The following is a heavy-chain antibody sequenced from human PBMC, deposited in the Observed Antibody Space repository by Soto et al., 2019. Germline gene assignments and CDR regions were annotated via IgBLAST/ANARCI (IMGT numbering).Heavy chain of an antibody. V-gene: IGHV3-74*01. D-gene: IGHD2-8*01. CDR3: ARVMANLPWYFDY. J-gene: IGHJ4*02. Sequence: QPGGSLRLSCAASGYTFSSYWMHWVRQAPGKGLVWVSRVNGDGSSTSYADPVTGRFTISRDNAKNTVHLQMDSLRAEDTAVYYCARVMANLPWYFDYWGQGTLVTVSS. CDR1: GYTFSSYW. CDR2: VNGDGSST.